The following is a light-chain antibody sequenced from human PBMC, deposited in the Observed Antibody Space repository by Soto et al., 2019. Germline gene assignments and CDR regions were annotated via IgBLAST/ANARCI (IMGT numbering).Light chain of an antibody. V-gene: IGKV1-33*01. Sequence: IQMTQSPSSLSASVGDRVTITCQATQDIRKYLNWYQQKPGKAPKLLIYDASSLETGVPSRFSGSGSGTDFTFTISSLQPEDFAVYYCQQYNSWPLTFGGGTKVDIK. CDR2: DAS. CDR1: QDIRKY. J-gene: IGKJ4*01. CDR3: QQYNSWPLT.